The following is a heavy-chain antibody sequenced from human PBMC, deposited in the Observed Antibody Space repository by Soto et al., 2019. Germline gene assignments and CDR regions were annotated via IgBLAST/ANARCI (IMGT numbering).Heavy chain of an antibody. CDR1: GGSISSGGYY. J-gene: IGHJ6*02. CDR2: IYHSGST. CDR3: AKWEGLGSDYYYYALDV. V-gene: IGHV4-31*03. Sequence: SETLSLTCSVSGGSISSGGYYWAWIRQHPGKGLECIGYIYHSGSTNYNPSLKSRVTISVDTSKNQFPLKLSSVTAADTAMYYCAKWEGLGSDYYYYALDVWGQGTTVTVSS. D-gene: IGHD1-26*01.